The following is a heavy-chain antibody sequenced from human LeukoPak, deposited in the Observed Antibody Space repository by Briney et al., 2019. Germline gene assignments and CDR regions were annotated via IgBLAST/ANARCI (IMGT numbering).Heavy chain of an antibody. V-gene: IGHV3-23*01. D-gene: IGHD5-12*01. Sequence: GGSLRLSCAASGFTFSSYAMSWVRQAPGKGLEWVSGIGATGVSTFYGGSVKGRFTMSRDNSKNTLYLRMDSLRAEDTAVYYCAKDQGGYSAYGHLDYWGQGTLVTVSS. CDR1: GFTFSSYA. J-gene: IGHJ4*02. CDR3: AKDQGGYSAYGHLDY. CDR2: IGATGVST.